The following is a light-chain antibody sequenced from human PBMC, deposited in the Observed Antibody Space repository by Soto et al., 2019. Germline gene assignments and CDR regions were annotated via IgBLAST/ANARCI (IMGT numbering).Light chain of an antibody. CDR3: QQRSNWRRT. CDR1: QSISSY. CDR2: DAS. V-gene: IGKV3-11*01. Sequence: EIVFTQSPATLSLSPGERVTLSCRASQSISSYLAWYQQKPGQAPRLLIYDASNRATGIPARFSGSGSGTDFTLTISSLEPEDFAVYYCQQRSNWRRTFGQGTKVDIK. J-gene: IGKJ1*01.